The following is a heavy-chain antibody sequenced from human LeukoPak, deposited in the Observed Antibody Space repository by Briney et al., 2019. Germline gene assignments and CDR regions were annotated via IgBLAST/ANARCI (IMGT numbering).Heavy chain of an antibody. J-gene: IGHJ4*02. V-gene: IGHV3-30*18. CDR3: AKDLGPWQWLVPD. CDR2: ISYDGSNK. Sequence: GGSLRLSCAASGFTFSSYGMPWVRQAPGKGLEWVAVISYDGSNKYYADSVKGRFTISRDNSKNTLYLQMNSLRAEDTAVYYCAKDLGPWQWLVPDWGQGTLVTVSS. D-gene: IGHD6-19*01. CDR1: GFTFSSYG.